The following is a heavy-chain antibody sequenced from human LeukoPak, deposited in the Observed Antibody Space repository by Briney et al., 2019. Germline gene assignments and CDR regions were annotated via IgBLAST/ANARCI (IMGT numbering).Heavy chain of an antibody. V-gene: IGHV3-30*07. CDR2: ISYDGNNK. CDR1: GFTFSACA. J-gene: IGHJ4*02. CDR3: ARDHGGSHHTLYYFDY. D-gene: IGHD1-26*01. Sequence: GRSLRLSCAASGFTFSACAMHWVRQAPGKGLEWVAVISYDGNNKYYADSVKGRFTISRDNSKNTLYLQMNSLRAEDTAVYYCARDHGGSHHTLYYFDYWGQGTLVTVSS.